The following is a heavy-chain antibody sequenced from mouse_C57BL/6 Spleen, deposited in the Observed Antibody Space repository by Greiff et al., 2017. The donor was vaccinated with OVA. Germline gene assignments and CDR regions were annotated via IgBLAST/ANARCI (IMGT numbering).Heavy chain of an antibody. CDR2: IDPSDSYT. J-gene: IGHJ2*01. CDR1: GYTFTSYW. CDR3: ARSDYYGSSYDYLDY. D-gene: IGHD1-1*01. Sequence: QVQLKQPGAELVMPGASVKLSCKASGYTFTSYWMHWVKQRPGQGLEWIGEIDPSDSYTNYNQKFKGKSTLTVDKSSSTAYMQLSSLTSEDSAVYYCARSDYYGSSYDYLDYWGQGTTLTVSS. V-gene: IGHV1-69*01.